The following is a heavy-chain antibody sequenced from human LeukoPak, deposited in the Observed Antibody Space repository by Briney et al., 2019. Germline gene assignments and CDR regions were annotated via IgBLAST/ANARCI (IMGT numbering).Heavy chain of an antibody. CDR2: ISRNGDST. CDR1: GFTFSSFP. D-gene: IGHD3-16*01. Sequence: GGSLRLSCAASGFTFSSFPMHWVRQAPGKGLEYVSAISRNGDSTYYAKSVKGRFTISRDNFKNTLYLQMDSLTAEDMAVYYCARDPLRGGVRNWFDPWGQGTLVTVSS. CDR3: ARDPLRGGVRNWFDP. J-gene: IGHJ5*02. V-gene: IGHV3-64*01.